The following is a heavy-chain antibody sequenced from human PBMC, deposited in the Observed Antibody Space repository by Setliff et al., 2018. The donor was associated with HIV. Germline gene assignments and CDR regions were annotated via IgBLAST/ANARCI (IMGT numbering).Heavy chain of an antibody. V-gene: IGHV3-74*01. Sequence: GGSLRLSCTAFGFTFSNFAITWVRQAPGKGLVWVFGMNTDGSSTRYADSVKGRFTISRDSAKNFLYLQMNSLTTEDTALYYCAKEAVSGTYFGSGFDYWGQGTLVTVSS. CDR3: AKEAVSGTYFGSGFDY. J-gene: IGHJ4*02. D-gene: IGHD1-26*01. CDR1: GFTFSNFA. CDR2: MNTDGSST.